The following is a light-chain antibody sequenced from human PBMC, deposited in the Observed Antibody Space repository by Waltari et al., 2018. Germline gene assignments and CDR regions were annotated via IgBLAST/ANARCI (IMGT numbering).Light chain of an antibody. V-gene: IGKV3-20*01. J-gene: IGKJ1*01. CDR3: QQYGSSPWT. CDR1: QSITRNN. CDR2: DAS. Sequence: EIVLTQSPGTLSLSPGERATLSYRASQSITRNNLAWYQQIPGQAPRLLIYDASSRATGIPDRFSGSGSGTDFTLTVSRLEPADFAVYYCQQYGSSPWTFGQGTKVEIK.